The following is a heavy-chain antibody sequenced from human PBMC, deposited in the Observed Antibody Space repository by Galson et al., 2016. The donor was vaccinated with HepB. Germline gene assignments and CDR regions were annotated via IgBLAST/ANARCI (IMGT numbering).Heavy chain of an antibody. CDR2: IYYSGST. CDR1: GGSISSSNNY. Sequence: ETLSLTCTVSGGSISSSNNYWGYIRQAPGKGLEWIGTIYYSGSTYYNPSLKSRLTTSVDTSKNQFSLKLNSVTAADTAVYYCASLVTRRHFDYWGQGTLVTVSS. CDR3: ASLVTRRHFDY. D-gene: IGHD2-21*02. V-gene: IGHV4-39*01. J-gene: IGHJ4*02.